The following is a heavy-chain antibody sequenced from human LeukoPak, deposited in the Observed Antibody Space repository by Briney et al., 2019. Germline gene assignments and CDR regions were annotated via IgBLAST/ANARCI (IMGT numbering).Heavy chain of an antibody. Sequence: SETLSLTCTVPGGSISSSSYYWGWIRQPPGKGLEWIGSIYYSGSTYYNPSLKSRVTISVDTSKNQFSLKLSSVTAADTAVYYCAISIQLWTNNWFDPWGQGTLVTVSS. CDR1: GGSISSSSYY. V-gene: IGHV4-39*01. D-gene: IGHD5-18*01. CDR2: IYYSGST. J-gene: IGHJ5*02. CDR3: AISIQLWTNNWFDP.